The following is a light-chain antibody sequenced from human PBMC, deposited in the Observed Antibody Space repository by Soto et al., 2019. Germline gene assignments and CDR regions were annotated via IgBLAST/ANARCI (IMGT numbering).Light chain of an antibody. J-gene: IGLJ7*01. CDR1: SSDVGANDF. Sequence: QSALTQPASVSGSPGQSITISCTGTSSDVGANDFVSWYQQLPGKAPKLMIYEVSNRPSGVSNRFSGSKSGNTASLTISGLQTEDEADYYCNSYTNTGARIFGAGTQLTVL. CDR2: EVS. CDR3: NSYTNTGARI. V-gene: IGLV2-14*01.